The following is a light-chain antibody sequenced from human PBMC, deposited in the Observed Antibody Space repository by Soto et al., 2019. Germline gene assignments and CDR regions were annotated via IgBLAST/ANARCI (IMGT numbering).Light chain of an antibody. Sequence: EIVLTQSPATLSLSPGERATLSCRASQSVDNYLAWYQQKPGQAPRLLIYQTSIRAAGIPARFSASGSGTDFTLTISDVQPEDFALYYCHQRQSWPRTFGQGTKVDI. CDR2: QTS. J-gene: IGKJ1*01. CDR1: QSVDNY. CDR3: HQRQSWPRT. V-gene: IGKV3-11*01.